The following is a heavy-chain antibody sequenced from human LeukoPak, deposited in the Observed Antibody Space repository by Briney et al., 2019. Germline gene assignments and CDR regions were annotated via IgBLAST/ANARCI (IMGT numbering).Heavy chain of an antibody. V-gene: IGHV5-51*01. CDR3: ARAETSLYYYDSSGYAHAFDI. Sequence: GESLKISCKGSGYSFTSYWIGWVRQMPGKGLEWMGIIYPGDSDIRYSPSFQGQVTISADKSISTAYLQWSSLKASDTAMCYCARAETSLYYYDSSGYAHAFDIWGQGTMVTVSS. CDR1: GYSFTSYW. D-gene: IGHD3-22*01. J-gene: IGHJ3*02. CDR2: IYPGDSDI.